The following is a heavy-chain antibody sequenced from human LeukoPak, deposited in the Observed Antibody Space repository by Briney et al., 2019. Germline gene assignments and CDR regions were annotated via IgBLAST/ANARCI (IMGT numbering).Heavy chain of an antibody. CDR2: IYYSGST. CDR1: GGSISNYY. D-gene: IGHD3-3*02. J-gene: IGHJ4*02. Sequence: SETLSLTCTVSGGSISNYYWSWIRQPPGKGLEWIGYIYYSGSTNYNPSLKSRVTISVDTSKNQFSLKLTSVTAADTAVYYCARTSMADYWGQGTLVTVSS. CDR3: ARTSMADY. V-gene: IGHV4-59*01.